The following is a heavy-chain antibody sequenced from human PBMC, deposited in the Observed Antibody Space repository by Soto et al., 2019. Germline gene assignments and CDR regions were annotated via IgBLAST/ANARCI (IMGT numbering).Heavy chain of an antibody. CDR1: GGSISSYY. Sequence: SETLSLTCTVSGGSISSYYWSWIRQPPGKGLEWIGYIYYSGSTNYNPSLKSRVTISVDTSKNQFSLKLSSVTAADTAVYYCARWLYYYDSSGGHGMDVWGQGTTVTVS. J-gene: IGHJ6*02. D-gene: IGHD3-22*01. CDR2: IYYSGST. CDR3: ARWLYYYDSSGGHGMDV. V-gene: IGHV4-59*08.